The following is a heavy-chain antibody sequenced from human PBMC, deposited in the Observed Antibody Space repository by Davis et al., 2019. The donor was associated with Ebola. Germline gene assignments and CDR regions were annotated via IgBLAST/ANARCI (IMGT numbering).Heavy chain of an antibody. CDR1: GYTFTSYY. CDR2: IIPILGIA. Sequence: AASVKVSCKASGYTFTSYYMHWVRQAPGQGLEWMGRIIPILGIANYAQKFQGRVTITADKSTSTAYMELSSLRSEDTAVYYCAKDNYYDSGGFDYWGQGTLVTVSS. D-gene: IGHD3-22*01. J-gene: IGHJ4*02. CDR3: AKDNYYDSGGFDY. V-gene: IGHV1-69*04.